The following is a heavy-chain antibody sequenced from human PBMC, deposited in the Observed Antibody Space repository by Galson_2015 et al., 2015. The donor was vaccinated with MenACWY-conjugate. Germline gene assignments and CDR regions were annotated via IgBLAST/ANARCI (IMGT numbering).Heavy chain of an antibody. D-gene: IGHD2-2*01. J-gene: IGHJ4*02. Sequence: SLRLSCAASGFSSSSFGMNWVRQAPGKGLEWVSYISSSGSAISYADSVKGRFTISRDNARNSLYLQMNSLRVEDTAVYYCTRTSSPGYWGQGTLVTVSS. CDR1: GFSSSSFG. CDR3: TRTSSPGY. V-gene: IGHV3-48*01. CDR2: ISSSGSAI.